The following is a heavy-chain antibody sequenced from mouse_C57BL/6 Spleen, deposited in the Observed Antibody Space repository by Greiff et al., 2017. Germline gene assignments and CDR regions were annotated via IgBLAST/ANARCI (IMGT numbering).Heavy chain of an antibody. Sequence: EVQRVESGPGLVKPSQSLSLTCSVTGYSITSGYYWNWIRQFPGNKLEWMGYISYDGSNNYNPSLKNRISITRDTSKNQFFLKLNSVTTEDTATYYCARVDLLLRSHYFDYWGQGTTLTVSS. CDR1: GYSITSGYY. CDR2: ISYDGSN. CDR3: ARVDLLLRSHYFDY. D-gene: IGHD1-1*01. J-gene: IGHJ2*01. V-gene: IGHV3-6*01.